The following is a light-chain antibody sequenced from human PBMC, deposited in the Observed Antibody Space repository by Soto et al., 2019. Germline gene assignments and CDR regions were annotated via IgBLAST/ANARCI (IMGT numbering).Light chain of an antibody. CDR2: GAS. CDR3: QQYGTSPRT. V-gene: IGKV3-20*01. J-gene: IGKJ2*01. Sequence: ETVLTQSPGTLSLSPGERATLSCRASQSVSSSYLAWYQQKPGQAPRLLIHGASSRATGIPDRFSGSGSGTDFTLTISRLEPEDCAVYYCQQYGTSPRTFGQGTKLEIK. CDR1: QSVSSSY.